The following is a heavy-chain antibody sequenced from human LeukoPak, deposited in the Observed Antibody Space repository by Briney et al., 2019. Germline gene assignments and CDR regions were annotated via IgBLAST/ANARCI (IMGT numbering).Heavy chain of an antibody. Sequence: GGSLRLSCAASGFTSNTYGMHWVRQAPGKGLEWVTFIRYDGSNKYYADSVKGRFTISRDNSKNTLYLQMNSLRVEDTAVYYCAKDMAASRSVRVFDFWGQGTLVTVSS. CDR2: IRYDGSNK. J-gene: IGHJ4*02. D-gene: IGHD6-13*01. V-gene: IGHV3-30*02. CDR1: GFTSNTYG. CDR3: AKDMAASRSVRVFDF.